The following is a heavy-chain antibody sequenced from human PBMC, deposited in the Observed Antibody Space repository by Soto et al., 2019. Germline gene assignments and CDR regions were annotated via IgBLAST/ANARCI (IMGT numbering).Heavy chain of an antibody. J-gene: IGHJ6*02. CDR1: GYTFTSYA. V-gene: IGHV1-3*01. CDR3: ARSYYYDSSGYIAIGFYYYYGMDV. CDR2: INAGNGNT. D-gene: IGHD3-22*01. Sequence: ASVKVSCKASGYTFTSYAMHWVRQAPGQRLEWMGWINAGNGNTKYSQKFQGRVTITRDTSASTAYMELSSLRSEDTAVYYCARSYYYDSSGYIAIGFYYYYGMDVWGQGTTVTVSS.